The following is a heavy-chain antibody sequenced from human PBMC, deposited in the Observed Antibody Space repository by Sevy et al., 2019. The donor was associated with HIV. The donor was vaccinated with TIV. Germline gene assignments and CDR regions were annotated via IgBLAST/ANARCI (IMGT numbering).Heavy chain of an antibody. V-gene: IGHV1-18*04. D-gene: IGHD6-13*01. J-gene: IGHJ4*02. Sequence: ASVKVSCKASGYTFTSYGISWVRQAPGQGLEWMGWISAYNGNTNYAQKLQGRVTMTTDTSTSTAYMELRSLRSDDTAVYYCARDLSRNRYPSIAAADYRGQGTLVTVSS. CDR2: ISAYNGNT. CDR1: GYTFTSYG. CDR3: ARDLSRNRYPSIAAADY.